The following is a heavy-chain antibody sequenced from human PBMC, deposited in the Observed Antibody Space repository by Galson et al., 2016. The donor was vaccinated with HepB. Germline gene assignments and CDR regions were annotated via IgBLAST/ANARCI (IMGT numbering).Heavy chain of an antibody. CDR1: GYTFTNYA. CDR2: INAGNGNT. CDR3: ARGVEMVPQNYDVLTGPDY. V-gene: IGHV1-3*01. J-gene: IGHJ4*02. Sequence: SVKVSCKASGYTFTNYAIHWVRQAPGQRLEWMGWINAGNGNTKYSQKFQDRVTITRDTSASAAYMDLSSLRSEDTAVYYCARGVEMVPQNYDVLTGPDYWGQGTLVTVSS. D-gene: IGHD3-9*01.